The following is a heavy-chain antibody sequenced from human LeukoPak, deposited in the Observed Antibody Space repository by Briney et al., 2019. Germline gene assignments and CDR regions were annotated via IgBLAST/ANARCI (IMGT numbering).Heavy chain of an antibody. J-gene: IGHJ6*03. CDR1: GYTFTDFY. V-gene: IGHV1-2*02. Sequence: ASVKVSCKASGYTFTDFYIHWVRQAPGQGLEYMGWINPNSGGTNYAQKFQGRVTMTRDTSISTAYMELSNLRSDDTAVCFCARGTNFWSGYPSDHYMDVWGKGTTVTVSS. CDR2: INPNSGGT. CDR3: ARGTNFWSGYPSDHYMDV. D-gene: IGHD3-3*01.